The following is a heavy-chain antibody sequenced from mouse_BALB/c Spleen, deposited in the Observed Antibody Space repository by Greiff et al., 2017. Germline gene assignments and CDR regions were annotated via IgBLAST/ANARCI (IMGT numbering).Heavy chain of an antibody. CDR1: GYTFTSYW. D-gene: IGHD2-1*01. Sequence: QVQLQQSGAELAKPGASVKMSCKASGYTFTSYWMHWVKQRPGQGLEWIGYFNPSTGYTEYNQKFKDKATLTADKSSSTAYMQLSSLTSEDSAVYYCASLDYGNFAYWGQGTLVTVSA. CDR2: FNPSTGYT. CDR3: ASLDYGNFAY. V-gene: IGHV1-7*01. J-gene: IGHJ3*01.